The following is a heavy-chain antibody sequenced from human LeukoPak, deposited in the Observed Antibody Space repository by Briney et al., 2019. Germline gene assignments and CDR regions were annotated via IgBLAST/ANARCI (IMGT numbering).Heavy chain of an antibody. CDR1: GFTFSDHY. D-gene: IGHD3-22*01. J-gene: IGHJ4*02. CDR3: ARESYYYDSSGYYDMYYLDY. Sequence: GGSLRLSCAASGFTFSDHYMSWIRQAPGKGLEWVSYIIISASTIYYADSVKGRFTISRDNAKNSLYLQMNSLRAEDTAVYYCARESYYYDSSGYYDMYYLDYWGQGTLVTVSS. V-gene: IGHV3-11*01. CDR2: IIISASTI.